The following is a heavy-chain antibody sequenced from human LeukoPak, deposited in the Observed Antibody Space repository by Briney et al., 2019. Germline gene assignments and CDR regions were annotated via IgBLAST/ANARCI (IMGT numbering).Heavy chain of an antibody. CDR1: GFTFSSYA. J-gene: IGHJ4*02. V-gene: IGHV3-23*01. CDR2: ISGSGGST. CDR3: AKDPDIVGATTPDY. D-gene: IGHD1-26*01. Sequence: GGSLRLSCAASGFTFSSYAMSWVRQAPGKGLEWVPAISGSGGSTYYADSVKGRFTISRDNSKNTLYLQMNSLRAEDTAVYYCAKDPDIVGATTPDYWGQGTLVTVSS.